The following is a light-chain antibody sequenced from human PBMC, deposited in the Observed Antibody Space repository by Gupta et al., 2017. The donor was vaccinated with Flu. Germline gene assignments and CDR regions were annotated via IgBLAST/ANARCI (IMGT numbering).Light chain of an antibody. Sequence: EIVLTQSPGTLSLSPGERATLSCRASQSVSSSYLAWYQQKPGRAPRLIIYGASSRATGIPDRFSGSGYGXDFTLTXSRREHEDFDVYYGQQDCSSITFGXGTKVEIK. CDR3: QQDCSSIT. J-gene: IGKJ4*01. V-gene: IGKV3-20*01. CDR2: GAS. CDR1: QSVSSSY.